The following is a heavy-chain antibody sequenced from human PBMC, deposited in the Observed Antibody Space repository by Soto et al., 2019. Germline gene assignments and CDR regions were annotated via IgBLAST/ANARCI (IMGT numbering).Heavy chain of an antibody. V-gene: IGHV4-30-2*01. D-gene: IGHD5-12*01. Sequence: PSETLSLTCAVSGGSISSGGYSWSWIRQPPGKGLEWIGYMYHSGSTYYNPSLKSRVTISIDRSKNQFSLKLSSVTAADTAAYYCARHNPQYSEYDLGYYFDSWGRGTLVTVSS. J-gene: IGHJ4*02. CDR1: GGSISSGGYS. CDR3: ARHNPQYSEYDLGYYFDS. CDR2: MYHSGST.